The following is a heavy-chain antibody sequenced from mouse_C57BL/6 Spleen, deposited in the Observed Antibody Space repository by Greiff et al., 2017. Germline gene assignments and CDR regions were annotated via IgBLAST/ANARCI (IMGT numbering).Heavy chain of an antibody. CDR3: ASWFFGY. D-gene: IGHD2-2*01. V-gene: IGHV1-26*01. Sequence: VQLQQSGPELVKPGASVKISCKASGYTFTDYYMNWVKQSHGKSLEWIGDINPNNGGTSYNQKFKGKATMTVDKSSSTAYMELRSLTSEDSAVYYCASWFFGYWGQGTTLTVST. CDR1: GYTFTDYY. J-gene: IGHJ2*01. CDR2: INPNNGGT.